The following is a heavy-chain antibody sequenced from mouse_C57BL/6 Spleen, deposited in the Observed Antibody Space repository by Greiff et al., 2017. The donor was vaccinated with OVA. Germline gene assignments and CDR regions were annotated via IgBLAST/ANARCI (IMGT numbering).Heavy chain of an antibody. CDR2: ILPGSGST. CDR1: GYTFTGYW. J-gene: IGHJ3*01. D-gene: IGHD2-5*01. CDR3: ARGDYSNRGWFAY. Sequence: QVQLQQSGAELMKPGASVKLSCKATGYTFTGYWIEWVKQRPGHGLEWIGEILPGSGSTNYNEKFKGKATFTADTSSNTAYMQLSSLTTEDSAIDYCARGDYSNRGWFAYWGQGTLVTVSA. V-gene: IGHV1-9*01.